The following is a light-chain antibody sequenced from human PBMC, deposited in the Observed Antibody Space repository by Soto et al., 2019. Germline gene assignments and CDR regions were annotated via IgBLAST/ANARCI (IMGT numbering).Light chain of an antibody. Sequence: DIVMTQSPLSLPVTPGEPASLSCRSSQNLMHSNGYNYLDWYVQKPGQSPQLLIYLGSNRASGVPDRFSGSGLGTDFTLKISRVEAEDVGVYYCMQTLQTPTFGKGNKVDIK. V-gene: IGKV2-28*01. J-gene: IGKJ1*01. CDR2: LGS. CDR3: MQTLQTPT. CDR1: QNLMHSNGYNY.